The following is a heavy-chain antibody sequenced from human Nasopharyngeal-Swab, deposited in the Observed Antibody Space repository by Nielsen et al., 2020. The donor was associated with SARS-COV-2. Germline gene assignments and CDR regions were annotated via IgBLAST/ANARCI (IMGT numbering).Heavy chain of an antibody. Sequence: SETLSLTCAVYGGSFSGHYWSWIRQPPGKGLEWIGEINHSGSTNYNPSLKSRVTISVDTSKNQFSLKLSSVTAADTAVYYCARGERYCSSTSCYWGHFDYWGQGTLVTVSS. D-gene: IGHD2-2*01. CDR3: ARGERYCSSTSCYWGHFDY. CDR1: GGSFSGHY. CDR2: INHSGST. V-gene: IGHV4-34*01. J-gene: IGHJ4*02.